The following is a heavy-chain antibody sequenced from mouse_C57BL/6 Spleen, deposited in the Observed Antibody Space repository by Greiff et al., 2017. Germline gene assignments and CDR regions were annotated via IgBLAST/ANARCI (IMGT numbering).Heavy chain of an antibody. D-gene: IGHD1-1*01. J-gene: IGHJ1*03. Sequence: VQLQQSGPELVKPGASVKISCKASGYSFTDYNMNWVKQSNGKSLEWIGVINPNYGTTSYNQKFKGKATLTVDQSSSTAYMQLNSLTSEDSAVXYCARGDYYGSSWYFDVWGTGTTVTVSS. CDR1: GYSFTDYN. V-gene: IGHV1-39*01. CDR3: ARGDYYGSSWYFDV. CDR2: INPNYGTT.